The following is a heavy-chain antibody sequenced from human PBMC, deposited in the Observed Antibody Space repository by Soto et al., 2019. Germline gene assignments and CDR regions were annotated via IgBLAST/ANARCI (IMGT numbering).Heavy chain of an antibody. CDR3: ARERGGLSPHLLVYYYDSSGSGIDY. V-gene: IGHV3-48*02. D-gene: IGHD3-22*01. Sequence: GGSLRLSCAASGFTFSSYSMNWVRQAPGKGLEWVSYISSSSSTIYYADSVKGRFTISRDNAKNSLYLQMNSLRDEDTAVYYCARERGGLSPHLLVYYYDSSGSGIDYWGQGTRVTVSS. CDR2: ISSSSSTI. J-gene: IGHJ4*02. CDR1: GFTFSSYS.